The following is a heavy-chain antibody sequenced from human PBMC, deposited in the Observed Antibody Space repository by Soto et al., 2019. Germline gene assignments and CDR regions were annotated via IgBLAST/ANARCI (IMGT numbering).Heavy chain of an antibody. D-gene: IGHD2-15*01. CDR1: GFAFVDHG. Sequence: GGSLRLSCTTSGFAFVDHGMSWVRQAPGKGLEWLGFIRIRRYGATAEYAASVKGRFSVSRDDSKSIAYLQMNNLQTEDTGVYYCTRAPLRCSGGSCYSADSWGRGTLVTVSS. CDR2: IRIRRYGATA. J-gene: IGHJ4*02. CDR3: TRAPLRCSGGSCYSADS. V-gene: IGHV3-49*04.